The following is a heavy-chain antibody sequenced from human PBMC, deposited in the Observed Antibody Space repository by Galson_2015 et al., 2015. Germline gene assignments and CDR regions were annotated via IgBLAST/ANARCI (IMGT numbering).Heavy chain of an antibody. CDR3: ASAYSGYGNFDY. CDR2: ISNSGSTI. CDR1: GFTFSSYE. Sequence: SLRLSCAASGFTFSSYEMNWVRQAPGEGLEWVSFISNSGSTIYYADSVKGRFTIARDNAQNSLYLQVNSLRGEDTGVYYCASAYSGYGNFDYWGQGTLATVSS. D-gene: IGHD5-12*01. J-gene: IGHJ4*02. V-gene: IGHV3-48*03.